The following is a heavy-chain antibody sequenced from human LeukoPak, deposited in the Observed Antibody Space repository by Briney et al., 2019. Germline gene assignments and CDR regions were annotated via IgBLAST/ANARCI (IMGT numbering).Heavy chain of an antibody. CDR3: ARAVAGTGNFDY. D-gene: IGHD6-19*01. CDR2: INHSGST. V-gene: IGHV4-34*01. Sequence: SETLSLTCAVYGGSFSGYYWGWIRQPPGKGLEWIGEINHSGSTNYNPSLKSRVTISVDTSKNQFSLKLSSVTAADTAVYYCARAVAGTGNFDYWGQGTLVTVFS. J-gene: IGHJ4*02. CDR1: GGSFSGYY.